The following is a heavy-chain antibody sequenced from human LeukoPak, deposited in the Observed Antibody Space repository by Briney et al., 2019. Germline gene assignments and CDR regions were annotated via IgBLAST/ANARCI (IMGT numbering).Heavy chain of an antibody. V-gene: IGHV1-58*02. D-gene: IGHD1-14*01. Sequence: GASVKVSCKASGFTFTSSAMQWVRQARGQRLECIGWIVVGSGNTNYARKFQERVTITRDMSTSTAYMELSSLRSEDTAVYYCAAGNPDYYYYYAMDVWGQGTTVTVSS. J-gene: IGHJ6*02. CDR3: AAGNPDYYYYYAMDV. CDR2: IVVGSGNT. CDR1: GFTFTSSA.